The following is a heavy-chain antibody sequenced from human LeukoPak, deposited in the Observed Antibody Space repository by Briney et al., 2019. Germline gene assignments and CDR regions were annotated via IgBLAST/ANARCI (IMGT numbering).Heavy chain of an antibody. D-gene: IGHD1-26*01. CDR2: INPSGGST. V-gene: IGHV1-46*01. Sequence: GASVKVSCKASGYTFTSYYMHWVRQAPGQGLEWMGIINPSGGSTSYAQKFQGRVTMTRDTSTSTVYMELSSLRSEDTAVYYCARGSYGYSGSYYRLDYWGQGTLVTVSS. CDR3: ARGSYGYSGSYYRLDY. J-gene: IGHJ4*02. CDR1: GYTFTSYY.